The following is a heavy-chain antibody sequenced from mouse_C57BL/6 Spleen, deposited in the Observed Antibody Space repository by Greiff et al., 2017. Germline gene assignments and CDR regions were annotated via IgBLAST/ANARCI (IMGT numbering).Heavy chain of an antibody. J-gene: IGHJ4*01. CDR3: VRELRPYYYAMDY. D-gene: IGHD3-2*02. V-gene: IGHV10-1*01. CDR1: GFSFNTYA. Sequence: EVKLMESGGGLVQPKGSLTLSCAASGFSFNTYAMNWVRQAPGKGLEWVARIRSKSNNYATYYADSVKDRFTISRDDSESMLYLQMNNLKTEDTAMYYCVRELRPYYYAMDYWGQGTSVTVAS. CDR2: IRSKSNNYAT.